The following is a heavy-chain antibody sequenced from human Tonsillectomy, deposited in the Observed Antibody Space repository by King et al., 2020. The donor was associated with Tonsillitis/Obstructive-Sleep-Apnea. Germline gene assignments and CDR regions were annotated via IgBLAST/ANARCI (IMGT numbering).Heavy chain of an antibody. J-gene: IGHJ6*02. Sequence: VQLVESGAEVKKPGESLKISCKGSGYSFTSYWISWVRQMPGKGLEWMGIIDPSDSYTNYSPSFQGHVTISADKSINTAYLQWSSLKASDTAMYHCASHTGYSNDYGYGMDVWGQGTTVTVSS. CDR1: GYSFTSYW. CDR2: IDPSDSYT. D-gene: IGHD4-11*01. CDR3: ASHTGYSNDYGYGMDV. V-gene: IGHV5-10-1*03.